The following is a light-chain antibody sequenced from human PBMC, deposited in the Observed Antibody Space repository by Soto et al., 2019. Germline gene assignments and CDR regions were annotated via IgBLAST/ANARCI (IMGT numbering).Light chain of an antibody. CDR2: GAS. CDR1: QSVHNF. J-gene: IGKJ5*01. V-gene: IGKV3-20*01. CDR3: QQYGSSPIT. Sequence: EIVLTQSPATLSLSPGERAALSCKASQSVHNFLAWYQQKPGQAPRLLIYGASSRATGIPDRFSGSGSGTEFTLTISRLEPEDFEVYYCQQYGSSPITFGQGTRLEIK.